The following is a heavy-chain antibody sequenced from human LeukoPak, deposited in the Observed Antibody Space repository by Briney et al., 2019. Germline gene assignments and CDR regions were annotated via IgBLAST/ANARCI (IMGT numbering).Heavy chain of an antibody. CDR3: ARITFLLEWSYISYYYYYMDV. V-gene: IGHV3-30-3*01. Sequence: PGGSLRLSCAASGFTFSSYAMHWVRQAPGKGLEWVAVISYDGSNKYYADSVKGRFTISRDNSKNTLYLQMNILRAEDTAVYYCARITFLLEWSYISYYYYYMDVWGKGTTVTVSS. D-gene: IGHD3-3*01. CDR2: ISYDGSNK. CDR1: GFTFSSYA. J-gene: IGHJ6*03.